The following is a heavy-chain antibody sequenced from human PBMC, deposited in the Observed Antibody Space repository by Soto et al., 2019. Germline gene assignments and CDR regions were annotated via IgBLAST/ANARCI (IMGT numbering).Heavy chain of an antibody. CDR3: STWGRNGWYTGFF. V-gene: IGHV1-8*02. CDR2: MNPNSGRT. CDR1: GYTFTDYD. Sequence: QVPLVQSGAEVRKPGASVKVSCKTSGYTFTDYDINWVRQAPGKGLEWVGGMNPNSGRTDYAQKLEGRVTMTRDISLSTAYMQLSSLGYDDTAVYFCSTWGRNGWYTGFFWGQGTLVTVSS. J-gene: IGHJ4*02. D-gene: IGHD6-19*01.